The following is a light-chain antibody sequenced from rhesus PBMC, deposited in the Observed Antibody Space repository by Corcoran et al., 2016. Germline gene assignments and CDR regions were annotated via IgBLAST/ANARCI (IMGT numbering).Light chain of an antibody. CDR1: QGISSY. CDR3: LQHNSYPLT. J-gene: IGKJ4*01. Sequence: DIQMTQSPSSLSASVGDTVTITCRASQGISSYLNWFQQKPGKAPKLLIYDASSLESGVPSRFSGSGSGTDFTLTISSLQPEDFAGYYCLQHNSYPLTFGGGTKVELK. CDR2: DAS. V-gene: IGKV1-28*03.